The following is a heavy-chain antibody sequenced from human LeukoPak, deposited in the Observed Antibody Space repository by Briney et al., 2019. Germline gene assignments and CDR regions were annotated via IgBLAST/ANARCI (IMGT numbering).Heavy chain of an antibody. CDR1: GYTFTSYG. CDR2: ISAYNGNT. Sequence: ASVKVSCKASGYTFTSYGICCVRPTPGQGLGWMGWISAYNGNTNYAQKLKGRVTMTTDTSTSTAYMELRRLRSDDKAVYYCARADHYDFWSGYQGGYYYYGMDVWGQGTTVTVSS. CDR3: ARADHYDFWSGYQGGYYYYGMDV. D-gene: IGHD3-3*01. V-gene: IGHV1-18*01. J-gene: IGHJ6*02.